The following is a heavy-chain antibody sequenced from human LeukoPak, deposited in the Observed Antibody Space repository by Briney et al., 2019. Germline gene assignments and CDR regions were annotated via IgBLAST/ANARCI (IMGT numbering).Heavy chain of an antibody. D-gene: IGHD3-10*01. CDR2: IYYSGST. V-gene: IGHV4-39*01. Sequence: SETLSLTCTVSGGSISSYYWGWIRQPPGKGLEWIGSIYYSGSTYYNPSLKSRVTISVDTSKNQFSLKLSSVTAADTAVYYCARHAGSSDYLDYWGQGTLVTVSS. J-gene: IGHJ4*02. CDR3: ARHAGSSDYLDY. CDR1: GGSISSYY.